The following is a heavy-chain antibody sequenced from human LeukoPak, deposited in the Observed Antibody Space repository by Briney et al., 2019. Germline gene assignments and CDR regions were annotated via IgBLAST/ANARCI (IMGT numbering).Heavy chain of an antibody. Sequence: GGSLRLSCAASRFTFDDYAMHWVRQAPGKGLEWVSGISWNSGSIGYADSVKGRFTISRDNAKNSLYLQMNSLRAEDTALYYCVFPVATIPAYETAMARPYWGQGTLVTVSS. CDR3: VFPVATIPAYETAMARPY. V-gene: IGHV3-9*01. CDR2: ISWNSGSI. D-gene: IGHD5-12*01. J-gene: IGHJ4*02. CDR1: RFTFDDYA.